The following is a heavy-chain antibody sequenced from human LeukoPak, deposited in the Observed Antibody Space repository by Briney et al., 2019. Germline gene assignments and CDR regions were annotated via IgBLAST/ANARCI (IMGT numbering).Heavy chain of an antibody. CDR2: IYYSGNT. V-gene: IGHV4-59*01. CDR1: GDSISSYY. Sequence: SETLSHTCTVSGDSISSYYWSWIRQPPGKGLEWIGYIYYSGNTNYNPSLKSRVTISVDTSKNQFSLNLSSVTAADTAVYYCARGLIVGATWGENSNCFDPWGQGTLVTVSS. J-gene: IGHJ5*02. D-gene: IGHD1-26*01. CDR3: ARGLIVGATWGENSNCFDP.